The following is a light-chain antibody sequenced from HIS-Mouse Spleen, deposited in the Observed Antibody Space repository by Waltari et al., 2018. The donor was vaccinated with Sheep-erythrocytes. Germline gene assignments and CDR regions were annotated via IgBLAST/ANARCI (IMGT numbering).Light chain of an antibody. Sequence: QSALTQPASVSGSPGQSITISCTGTSSDVGSYNLVSWYQQHPGKAPKLMIYEGSKRPSGVSNPCSGSKSGNTASLTISGLQAEDEADYYCCSYAGSSTPWVFGGGTKLTVL. V-gene: IGLV2-23*01. J-gene: IGLJ3*02. CDR1: SSDVGSYNL. CDR3: CSYAGSSTPWV. CDR2: EGS.